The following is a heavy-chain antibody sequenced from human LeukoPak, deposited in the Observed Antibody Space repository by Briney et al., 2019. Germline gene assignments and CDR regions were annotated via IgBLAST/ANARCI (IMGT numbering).Heavy chain of an antibody. CDR3: ASSLSSGWGPVDDY. J-gene: IGHJ4*02. CDR1: GITFSNYE. CDR2: INPGGSNG. Sequence: QPGGSLRLSCAASGITFSNYEMNWVRQAPGKELEWVSYINPGGSNGFYAGSVRGRFAIYRDDAKKSVYLQMNSLRAEDTAVYYCASSLSSGWGPVDDYWGQGIMVTVSS. V-gene: IGHV3-48*03. D-gene: IGHD6-19*01.